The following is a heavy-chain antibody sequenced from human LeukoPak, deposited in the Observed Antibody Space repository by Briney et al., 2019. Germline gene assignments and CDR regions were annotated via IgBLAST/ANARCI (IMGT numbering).Heavy chain of an antibody. CDR3: ARVGIAVAGLNWFDP. Sequence: RRASVKVSCKASGGTFSSYAISWVRQAPGQGLEWMGGIIPIFGTANYAQKFQGRVTITADESTSTAYMELSSLRSEDTAVYYCARVGIAVAGLNWFDPWGQGTLVTVSS. CDR2: IIPIFGTA. D-gene: IGHD6-19*01. V-gene: IGHV1-69*13. CDR1: GGTFSSYA. J-gene: IGHJ5*02.